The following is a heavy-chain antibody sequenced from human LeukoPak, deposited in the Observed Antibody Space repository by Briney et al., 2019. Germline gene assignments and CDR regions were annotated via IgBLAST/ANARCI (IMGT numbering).Heavy chain of an antibody. J-gene: IGHJ4*02. D-gene: IGHD3-16*01. CDR1: GFTFSSYS. CDR3: ARAAAIRNMGAFFDY. CDR2: ISSSSSTI. Sequence: GGSLRLFCAASGFTFSSYSMNWVRQAPGKGLEWVSYISSSSSTIYYADSVKGRFTISRDNAKNSLYLQMNSLRAEDTAVYYCARAAAIRNMGAFFDYWGQGTLVTVSS. V-gene: IGHV3-48*04.